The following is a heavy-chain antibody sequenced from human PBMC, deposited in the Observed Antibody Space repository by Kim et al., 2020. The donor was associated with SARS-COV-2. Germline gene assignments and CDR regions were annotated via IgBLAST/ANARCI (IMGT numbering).Heavy chain of an antibody. CDR3: ARGTKYCGGDCYPADY. V-gene: IGHV3-33*01. J-gene: IGHJ4*02. D-gene: IGHD2-21*02. CDR2: IWYDGSNK. Sequence: GGSLRLSCAASGFTFSSYGMHWVRQAPGKGLEWVAVIWYDGSNKYYADSVKGRFTISRDNSKNTMYLQMNSMRAEDTAVYYCARGTKYCGGDCYPADYWGQGTLVTVSS. CDR1: GFTFSSYG.